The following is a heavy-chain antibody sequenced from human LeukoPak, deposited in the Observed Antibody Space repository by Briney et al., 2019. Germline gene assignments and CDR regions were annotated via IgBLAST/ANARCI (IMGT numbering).Heavy chain of an antibody. D-gene: IGHD6-6*01. CDR2: INHSGST. V-gene: IGHV4-34*01. Sequence: SGTLSLTCAVYGGSFSGYYWSWIRQPPGKGLEWIGEINHSGSTNYNPSLKSRVTISVDTSKNQFSLKLSSVTAADTAVYYCARAQSYSSSWFDYWGQGTLVTVSS. CDR3: ARAQSYSSSWFDY. J-gene: IGHJ5*01. CDR1: GGSFSGYY.